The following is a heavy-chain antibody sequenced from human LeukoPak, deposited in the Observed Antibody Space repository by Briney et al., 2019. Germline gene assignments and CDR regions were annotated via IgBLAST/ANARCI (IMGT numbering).Heavy chain of an antibody. D-gene: IGHD2-2*02. CDR3: ARWWYCSSTSCYRRDYFDY. CDR1: GGSISSYY. Sequence: SETLSLTCTVSGGSISSYYWSWIRQPPGKGLEWIGYIYYSGSTNYNPSLKSRVTISVDTSKNQFSLKLSSVTAADTAVYYCARWWYCSSTSCYRRDYFDYWGQGTLVTVSS. CDR2: IYYSGST. J-gene: IGHJ4*02. V-gene: IGHV4-59*08.